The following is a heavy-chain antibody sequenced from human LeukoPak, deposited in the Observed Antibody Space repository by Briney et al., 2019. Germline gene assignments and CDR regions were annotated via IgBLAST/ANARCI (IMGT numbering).Heavy chain of an antibody. CDR1: AYTFTSYD. J-gene: IGHJ4*02. CDR3: ARSSLQLEPPRY. D-gene: IGHD1-1*01. Sequence: ASVKVSCNASAYTFTSYDVSWVRQAHKELLEWMGWISGYNGKTNYAQNFQVRVTMTTDTSTNTAYMELRSLRSDDTAVYYCARSSLQLEPPRYWGQGTLVTVSS. V-gene: IGHV1-18*01. CDR2: ISGYNGKT.